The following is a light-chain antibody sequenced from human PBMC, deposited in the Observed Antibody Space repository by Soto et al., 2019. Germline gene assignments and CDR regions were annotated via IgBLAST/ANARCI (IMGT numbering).Light chain of an antibody. CDR3: HQRQSWPRT. V-gene: IGKV3-11*01. CDR2: HTS. J-gene: IGKJ1*01. Sequence: EIVLTHSPGTLSLSPGERATLSCRASQTVNSRLAWYQHKPGQAPRLLIYHTSNRATGIPARFSGSGSGTDFTPTISSLEPEDFAVYYCHQRQSWPRTFGQGTKVDIK. CDR1: QTVNSR.